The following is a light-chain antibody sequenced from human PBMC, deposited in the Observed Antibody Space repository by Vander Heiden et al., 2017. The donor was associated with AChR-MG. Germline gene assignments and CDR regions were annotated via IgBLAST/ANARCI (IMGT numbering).Light chain of an antibody. CDR2: SNN. Sequence: QSVLTQPPSASGTPGQRVTISCSGSSSNIGSKTVNWYQQLPGTAPKLLIYSNNQRPSGVPDQFSGSKSGTSASLAISGLQSEDEADYYCAAWDDSLNWVFGGGTKLTVL. CDR1: SSNIGSKT. CDR3: AAWDDSLNWV. J-gene: IGLJ3*02. V-gene: IGLV1-44*01.